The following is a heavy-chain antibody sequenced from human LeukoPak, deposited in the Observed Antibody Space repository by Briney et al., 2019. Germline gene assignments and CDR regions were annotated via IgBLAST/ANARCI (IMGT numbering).Heavy chain of an antibody. CDR2: ISGTGDST. Sequence: PGGSLRLSCATSGFTFNDYAMNWVRLAPGKGLEWVSSISGTGDSTYYADAVKGRFTISRDNSKNTLYLQMNSLRAEDTAVYYCVEDVVVIVAAKPGIWGQGTLVTVSS. CDR1: GFTFNDYA. D-gene: IGHD2-15*01. J-gene: IGHJ4*02. CDR3: VEDVVVIVAAKPGI. V-gene: IGHV3-23*01.